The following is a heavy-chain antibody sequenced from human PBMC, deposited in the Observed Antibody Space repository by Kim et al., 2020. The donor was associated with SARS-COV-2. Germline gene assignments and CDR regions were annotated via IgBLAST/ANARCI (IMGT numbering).Heavy chain of an antibody. Sequence: GGSLRLSWAASGFTFSSYGMHWVRQAPGKGLEWVAVISYDGSNKYYADSVKGRFTISRDNSKNTLYLQMNSLRAEDTAVYYCAKESGSGSYYAWTYYYYGMDVWGQGTTVTVSS. D-gene: IGHD3-10*01. CDR2: ISYDGSNK. CDR3: AKESGSGSYYAWTYYYYGMDV. CDR1: GFTFSSYG. J-gene: IGHJ6*02. V-gene: IGHV3-30*18.